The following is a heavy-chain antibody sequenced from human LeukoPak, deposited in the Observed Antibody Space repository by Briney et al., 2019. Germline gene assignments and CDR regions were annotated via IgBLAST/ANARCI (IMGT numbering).Heavy chain of an antibody. CDR2: IIPILGIA. CDR3: ARDPQDHVGATKGGYYSDY. Sequence: SVKVSCKASGGTFSSYTISWVRQAPGQGLEWVGRIIPILGIANYAQKFQGRVTITADKSTSTAYMELSSLRSEDTAVYYCARDPQDHVGATKGGYYSDYWGQGTLVTVSS. D-gene: IGHD1-26*01. J-gene: IGHJ4*02. CDR1: GGTFSSYT. V-gene: IGHV1-69*04.